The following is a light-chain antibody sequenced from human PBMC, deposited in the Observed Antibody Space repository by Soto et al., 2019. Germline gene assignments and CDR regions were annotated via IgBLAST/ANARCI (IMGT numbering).Light chain of an antibody. CDR2: EVS. J-gene: IGLJ1*01. CDR1: SSDVGSYNL. Sequence: SVLTQPASVSGSPGQSITISCTVTSSDVGSYNLVSWYQQHPGKAPKLMIYEVSKRPSGVSNRFSGSKSGNTASLTISGLQAEDEADYYCCSYAGSSTYVFGTGTKVPVL. CDR3: CSYAGSSTYV. V-gene: IGLV2-23*02.